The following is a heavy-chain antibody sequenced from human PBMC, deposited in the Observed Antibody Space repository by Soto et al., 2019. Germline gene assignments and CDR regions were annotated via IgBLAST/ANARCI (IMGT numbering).Heavy chain of an antibody. Sequence: ASVKVSCKASGYTFTSYDINWVRQATGQGLEWMGWMNPNSGNTGYAQKFQGRVTMTRNTSISTAYMELSSLRSEDTAVYYCARTPLTPVLLWFGELFHQTTDYYYYYYMDVWGKGTTVTVSS. CDR3: ARTPLTPVLLWFGELFHQTTDYYYYYYMDV. J-gene: IGHJ6*03. V-gene: IGHV1-8*01. CDR1: GYTFTSYD. CDR2: MNPNSGNT. D-gene: IGHD3-10*01.